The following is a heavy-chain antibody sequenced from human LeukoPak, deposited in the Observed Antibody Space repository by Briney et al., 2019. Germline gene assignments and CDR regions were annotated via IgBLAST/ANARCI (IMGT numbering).Heavy chain of an antibody. V-gene: IGHV3-15*04. J-gene: IGHJ6*02. D-gene: IGHD1-7*01. CDR1: GFSLSGYW. CDR2: TVSEIDGGTT. CDR3: TTDEDWNYARKDV. Sequence: GGSLRLSCVASGFSLSGYWMYWVRQVPGKGLEWVGQTVSEIDGGTTDYAAPVKGRFTISRDDSKSTLYLQMNSLKIEDTAVYYCTTDEDWNYARKDVWGQGATVIVSS.